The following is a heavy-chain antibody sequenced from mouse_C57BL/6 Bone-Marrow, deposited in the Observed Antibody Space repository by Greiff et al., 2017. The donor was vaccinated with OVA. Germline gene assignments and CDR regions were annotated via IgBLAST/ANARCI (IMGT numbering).Heavy chain of an antibody. Sequence: DVKLVESGGGLVKPGGSLKLSCAASGFTFSDYGMHWVRQAPEKGLEWVAYISSGSSTIYYADTVKGRFTISRDNAKNTLFLQMTSLRSEDTAMYYCARPTMITTSYYFDYWGQGTTLTVSS. CDR1: GFTFSDYG. CDR2: ISSGSSTI. CDR3: ARPTMITTSYYFDY. D-gene: IGHD2-4*01. J-gene: IGHJ2*01. V-gene: IGHV5-17*01.